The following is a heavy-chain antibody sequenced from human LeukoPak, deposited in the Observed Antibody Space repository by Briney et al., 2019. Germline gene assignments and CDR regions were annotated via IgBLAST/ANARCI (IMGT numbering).Heavy chain of an antibody. D-gene: IGHD3-10*01. CDR2: IFHSGST. Sequence: GSLRLSCAASGFTFSNYGLSWVRQAPGKGLEWIGNIFHSGSTYYSPSLKSRVTISLDTSRNQFSLKLNSVTAADTAVYYCAKSNGYGLVDIWGQGTMVTVSS. CDR1: GFTFSNYG. J-gene: IGHJ3*02. V-gene: IGHV4-34*12. CDR3: AKSNGYGLVDI.